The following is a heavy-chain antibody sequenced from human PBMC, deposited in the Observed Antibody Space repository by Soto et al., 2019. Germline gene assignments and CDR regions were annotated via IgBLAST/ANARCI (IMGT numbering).Heavy chain of an antibody. CDR2: INPNSDGT. D-gene: IGHD6-19*01. Sequence: ASVKVSCKASGYNFNAYYIHWVRQAPGQGLEWMGWINPNSDGTKYSQKFQGRVTMSRDTSISTAYMELSGLRSNDTAVYFCARDLDQWLAKSDSWGKGTRVTVSS. CDR1: GYNFNAYY. J-gene: IGHJ4*02. V-gene: IGHV1-2*02. CDR3: ARDLDQWLAKSDS.